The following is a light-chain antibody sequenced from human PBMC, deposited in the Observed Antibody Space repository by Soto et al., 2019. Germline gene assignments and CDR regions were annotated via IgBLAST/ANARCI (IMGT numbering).Light chain of an antibody. CDR1: QSINSW. J-gene: IGKJ1*01. CDR3: QQFNSYSPWT. Sequence: IQMTQSPSTLSASVGDRVTITCRASQSINSWLAWYQQKPGKAPKLLIYDASSLESGVPSRFSGSGSGTEFTLTISSLQPDDCATYYCQQFNSYSPWTFGQGNKV. CDR2: DAS. V-gene: IGKV1-5*01.